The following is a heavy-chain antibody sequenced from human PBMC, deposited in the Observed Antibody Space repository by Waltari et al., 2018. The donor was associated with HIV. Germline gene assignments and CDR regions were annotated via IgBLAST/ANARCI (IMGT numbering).Heavy chain of an antibody. Sequence: EVQLVESGGGLVQPGGSLRLSCAASGFTFSSYWMSWVRQAPGKGLEWVANKKQEGSEKDYVDSVKGRFTISRDNGKNSLYLQMNSLRAEDTAVYYCARIRGSGWYIYFDYWGQGTLVTVSS. CDR1: GFTFSSYW. CDR2: KKQEGSEK. V-gene: IGHV3-7*01. CDR3: ARIRGSGWYIYFDY. D-gene: IGHD6-19*01. J-gene: IGHJ4*02.